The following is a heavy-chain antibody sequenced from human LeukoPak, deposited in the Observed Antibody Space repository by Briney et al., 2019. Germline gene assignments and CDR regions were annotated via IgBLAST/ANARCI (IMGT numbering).Heavy chain of an antibody. CDR3: ARDNGDYADYDPGVYDY. J-gene: IGHJ4*02. D-gene: IGHD4-17*01. CDR1: GFTFSSYW. V-gene: IGHV3-7*01. Sequence: GGSLRLSCAASGFTFSSYWMSWVRQAPGKGLEWVANIKQDGSEKYYVDSVKGRFTISRDNAKNSLYLQMNSLRAEDTAVYYCARDNGDYADYDPGVYDYWGQGTLVTVSS. CDR2: IKQDGSEK.